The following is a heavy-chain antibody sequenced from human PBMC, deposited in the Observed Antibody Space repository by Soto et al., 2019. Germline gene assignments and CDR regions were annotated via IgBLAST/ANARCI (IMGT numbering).Heavy chain of an antibody. CDR2: INHSGST. CDR1: GGSFSGYY. D-gene: IGHD2-15*01. CDR3: ARGKCLGGSCSNTPGPYYFDY. J-gene: IGHJ4*02. V-gene: IGHV4-34*01. Sequence: PSETLSLTCAVYGGSFSGYYWSWIRQPPGKGLEWIGEINHSGSTNYNPSLKSRVTISVDTSKNQFSLKLSSVTAADTAVYYCARGKCLGGSCSNTPGPYYFDYWGQGTLVTVSS.